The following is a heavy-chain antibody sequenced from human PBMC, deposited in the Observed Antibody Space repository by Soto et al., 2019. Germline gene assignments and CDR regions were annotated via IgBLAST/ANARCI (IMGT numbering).Heavy chain of an antibody. D-gene: IGHD6-13*01. Sequence: GGSLILSCASSGFNFKSYAIHLVRQAPGKGLEWVAVISYDGSLEYYADSVKGRFTITRDNAKNTVYLQINSLRGEDTAVYYCARAAYSSSWNWFDPWGQGILVTVSS. CDR1: GFNFKSYA. CDR3: ARAAYSSSWNWFDP. CDR2: ISYDGSLE. V-gene: IGHV3-30*04. J-gene: IGHJ5*02.